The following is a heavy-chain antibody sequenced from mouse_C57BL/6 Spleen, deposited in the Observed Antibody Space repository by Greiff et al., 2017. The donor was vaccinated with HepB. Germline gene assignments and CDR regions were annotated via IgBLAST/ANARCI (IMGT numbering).Heavy chain of an antibody. CDR3: ARPPRGGYFDV. J-gene: IGHJ1*03. CDR2: ISSGGSYT. V-gene: IGHV5-6*01. Sequence: EVKVIESGGDLVKPGGSLKLSCAASGFTFSSYGMSWVRQTPDKRLEWVATISSGGSYTYYPDSVKGRFTISRDNAKNTLYLQMSSLKSEDTAMYDCARPPRGGYFDVWGTGTTVTVSS. CDR1: GFTFSSYG.